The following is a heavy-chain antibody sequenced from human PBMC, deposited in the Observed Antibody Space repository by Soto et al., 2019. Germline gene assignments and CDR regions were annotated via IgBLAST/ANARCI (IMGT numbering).Heavy chain of an antibody. V-gene: IGHV3-21*01. CDR3: ARRMSYYGSGRDHDSFDI. Sequence: EVQLVESGGGLVKPGGSLRLSCAASGFTFSSYSMNWVRQAPGKGLEWVSSISSSSSYIYYADSVKGRFTISSDNAKNSLDLQMNSLRAEDTAVYYCARRMSYYGSGRDHDSFDIWGQGTMVTVSS. CDR1: GFTFSSYS. J-gene: IGHJ3*02. CDR2: ISSSSSYI. D-gene: IGHD3-10*01.